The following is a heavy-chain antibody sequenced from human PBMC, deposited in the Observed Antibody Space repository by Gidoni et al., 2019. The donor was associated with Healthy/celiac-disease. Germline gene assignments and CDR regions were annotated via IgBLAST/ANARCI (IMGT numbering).Heavy chain of an antibody. V-gene: IGHV4-39*01. CDR1: GGSLSRSRYY. Sequence: QLPLQESGPGLVKPSATLSLTCTVSGGSLSRSRYYWGWFRQPPGKGLEWIGSIYYSGSTYYNPSLKSRVTISVDTSKNQFSLKLSSVTAADTAVYYCARHMGYDILTGNDYWGQGTLVTVSS. J-gene: IGHJ4*02. CDR2: IYYSGST. D-gene: IGHD3-9*01. CDR3: ARHMGYDILTGNDY.